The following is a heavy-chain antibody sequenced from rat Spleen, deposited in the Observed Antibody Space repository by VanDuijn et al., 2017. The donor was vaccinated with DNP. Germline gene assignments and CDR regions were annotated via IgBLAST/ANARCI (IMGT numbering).Heavy chain of an antibody. V-gene: IGHV4-2*01. J-gene: IGHJ2*01. D-gene: IGHD1-11*01. Sequence: EVQLVESGGGLVQPGRSLKLSCAASGFTFSNYGMHWVRQAPGKGLEWIGQIKKDSSTINYTPSLKDKFTISRDNAQNTLYLQMNKLGSEDTATYYCAKGPNYGGYSDYFDYWGQGVMVTVSS. CDR1: GFTFSNYG. CDR2: IKKDSSTI. CDR3: AKGPNYGGYSDYFDY.